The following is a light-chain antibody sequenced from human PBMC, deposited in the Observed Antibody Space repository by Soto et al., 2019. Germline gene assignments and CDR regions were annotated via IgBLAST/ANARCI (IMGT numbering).Light chain of an antibody. J-gene: IGLJ1*01. CDR2: RNN. CDR1: TSSIGRNY. CDR3: AACDDSLSGLYV. V-gene: IGLV1-47*01. Sequence: QFVLTQPPSACGTPGQRVTISCSGGTSSIGRNYVYWYQQLPGTAPKLVIYRNNQRPSGVPDRFSGSKSGTSASLAIRGLRSEDEADYYCAACDDSLSGLYVFGTGTKLTV.